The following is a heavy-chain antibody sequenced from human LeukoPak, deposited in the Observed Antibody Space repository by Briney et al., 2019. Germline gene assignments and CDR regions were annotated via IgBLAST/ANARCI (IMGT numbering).Heavy chain of an antibody. J-gene: IGHJ4*02. CDR3: ARGWAPRGQKSCFDY. V-gene: IGHV4-4*07. D-gene: IGHD1-26*01. Sequence: AETLYLPCTVTGGSIGIYDWTWIRQSAGKGLEWLGRMYASGDFNYNPFLKSRVTMSVDTSKNQFSLNLNSVTAADTAVYYCARGWAPRGQKSCFDYWGRGTMVTVSS. CDR2: MYASGDF. CDR1: GGSIGIYD.